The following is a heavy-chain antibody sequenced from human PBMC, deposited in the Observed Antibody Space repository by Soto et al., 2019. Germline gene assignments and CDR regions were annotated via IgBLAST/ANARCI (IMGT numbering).Heavy chain of an antibody. CDR2: IDWDADK. CDR1: GCPLGSSAKC. J-gene: IGHJ4*02. D-gene: IGHD3-22*01. Sequence: GATQVTPKRTLIQTCTFLGCPLGSSAKCVSWVREPPGKALEWLALIDWDADKYYSTSLKTRLNIFQDTSKTQVVLTMTNMDPVATASYYWARIPHVSSGYPDYWGQGTLVTVSP. CDR3: ARIPHVSSGYPDY. V-gene: IGHV2-70*20.